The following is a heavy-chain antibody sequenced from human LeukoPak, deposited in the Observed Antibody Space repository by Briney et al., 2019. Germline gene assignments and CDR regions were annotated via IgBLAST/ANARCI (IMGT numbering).Heavy chain of an antibody. Sequence: GASVKVSCKVSGYTLTELSMHWVRQAPGKGLEWMGGFDPEDGETIYAQKFQGRVTMTEDTSTDTAYMELSSVRSEDTAVYYCATGGYDSSGLYFDYWGQGTLVTVSS. CDR1: GYTLTELS. V-gene: IGHV1-24*01. CDR3: ATGGYDSSGLYFDY. D-gene: IGHD3-22*01. J-gene: IGHJ4*02. CDR2: FDPEDGET.